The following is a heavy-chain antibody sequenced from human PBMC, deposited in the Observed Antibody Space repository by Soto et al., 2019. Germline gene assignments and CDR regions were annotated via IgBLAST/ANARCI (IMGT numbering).Heavy chain of an antibody. D-gene: IGHD5-12*01. CDR1: GGTFSGYA. V-gene: IGHV1-69*06. CDR3: AKYSGYDAKTYYYYYGMDV. Sequence: SVKVSCKASGGTFSGYAISWVRQAPGQGLEWMGGIIPIFGTANYAQKFQGRVTITADKSTSTAYMELSSLRSEDTAVYYCAKYSGYDAKTYYYYYGMDVWGQGTTVTVSS. J-gene: IGHJ6*02. CDR2: IIPIFGTA.